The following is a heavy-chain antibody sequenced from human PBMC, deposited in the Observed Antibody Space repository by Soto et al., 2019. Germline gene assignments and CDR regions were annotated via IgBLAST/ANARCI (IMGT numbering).Heavy chain of an antibody. CDR2: INPSSSHI. CDR3: ARGYCGGGGCYLRRDAIDV. J-gene: IGHJ3*01. Sequence: EVQLVESGGGLVMPGGSLRLSCAASGFTFSTYHMNWVRQAPGKGLEWVSSINPSSSHIYYADSVRGRFTISRDNSKNSMDLPMNSLRTEDAAVYYCARGYCGGGGCYLRRDAIDVWGQGTMVTVSS. CDR1: GFTFSTYH. V-gene: IGHV3-21*01. D-gene: IGHD2-15*01.